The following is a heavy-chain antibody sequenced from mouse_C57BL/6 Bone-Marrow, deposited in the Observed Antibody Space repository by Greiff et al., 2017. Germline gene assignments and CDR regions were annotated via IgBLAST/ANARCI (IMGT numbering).Heavy chain of an antibody. J-gene: IGHJ3*01. V-gene: IGHV5-6*02. D-gene: IGHD2-4*01. Sequence: EVKLVESGGDLVKPGGSLKLSCAASGFSFSSYGMSLVRQTPDKRLEGVANISSGGSYPYYPDSVEGRFTNTSDNAKNNLYLQMSSLKSEDTAMYYCARRDYDWFAYWGQGTLVTGSA. CDR3: ARRDYDWFAY. CDR1: GFSFSSYG. CDR2: ISSGGSYP.